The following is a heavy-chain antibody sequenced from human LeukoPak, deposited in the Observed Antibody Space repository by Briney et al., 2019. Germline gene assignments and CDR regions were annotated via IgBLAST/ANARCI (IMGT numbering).Heavy chain of an antibody. V-gene: IGHV4-61*02. CDR1: GDSISRGTYY. J-gene: IGHJ5*02. Sequence: TVFGDSISRGTYYWNLIRQPPGKGLEWNWRIYNSGFTNYNPSLKSRVTISVDTSKNQLSLKLSSVTAADTAVYYCARGLVVYYYGSGSHNWFDPWGQGTLVTVSS. CDR2: IYNSGFT. D-gene: IGHD3-10*01. CDR3: ARGLVVYYYGSGSHNWFDP.